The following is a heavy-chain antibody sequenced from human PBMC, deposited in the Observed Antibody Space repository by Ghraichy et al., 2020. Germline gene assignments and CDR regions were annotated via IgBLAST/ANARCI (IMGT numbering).Heavy chain of an antibody. D-gene: IGHD3-3*01. CDR2: INHSGST. J-gene: IGHJ6*02. CDR3: ARGFYDFWAYYYYGMDV. Sequence: SETLSLTCAVYGGSFSGYYWSWIRQPPGKGLEWIGEINHSGSTNYNPSLKSRVTISVDTSKNQFSLKLSSVTAADTAVYYCARGFYDFWAYYYYGMDVWGQGTTVTVSS. V-gene: IGHV4-34*01. CDR1: GGSFSGYY.